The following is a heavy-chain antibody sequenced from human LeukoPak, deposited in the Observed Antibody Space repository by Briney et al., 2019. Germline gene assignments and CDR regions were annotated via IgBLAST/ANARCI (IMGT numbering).Heavy chain of an antibody. CDR2: IYPGDSDT. CDR3: ARPNITSYYDSRGSDAFDV. Sequence: GESLKISCKGSGYRFTNYWIAWVRQVPGKGLEWMGIIYPGDSDTRYSPSFQGQVTISADKSVSTAYLHWSSLKASDTAIYYCARPNITSYYDSRGSDAFDVWGQGTMVTVSS. V-gene: IGHV5-51*01. CDR1: GYRFTNYW. J-gene: IGHJ3*01. D-gene: IGHD3-22*01.